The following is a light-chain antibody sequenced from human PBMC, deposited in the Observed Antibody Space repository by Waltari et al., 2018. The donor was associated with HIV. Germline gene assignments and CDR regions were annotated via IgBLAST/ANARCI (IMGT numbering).Light chain of an antibody. CDR3: QQDNNWPPVT. J-gene: IGKJ4*01. V-gene: IGKV3-15*01. CDR2: GAS. CDR1: QSVSSN. Sequence: EIVMTQSPATLSVSPGERVTLSCRASQSVSSNLAWYQQKPGQAPRLLIYGASTRATGIPARFSCSGSGTEFTLTISSLQSEDFAVYYCQQDNNWPPVTFGGGTKVEIK.